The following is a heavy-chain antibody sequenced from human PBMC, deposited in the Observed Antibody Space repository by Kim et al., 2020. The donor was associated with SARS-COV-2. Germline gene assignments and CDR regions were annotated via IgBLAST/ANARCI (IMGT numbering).Heavy chain of an antibody. J-gene: IGHJ4*02. Sequence: VKGRFTISRDDSKNTLYLQMNSLKTEDTAVYYCTTDHTIFGVVPPGYFDYWGQGTLVTVSS. CDR3: TTDHTIFGVVPPGYFDY. V-gene: IGHV3-15*01. D-gene: IGHD3-3*01.